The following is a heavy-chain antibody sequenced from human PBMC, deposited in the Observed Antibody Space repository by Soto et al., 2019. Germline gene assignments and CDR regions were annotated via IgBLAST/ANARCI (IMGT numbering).Heavy chain of an antibody. CDR3: ARSGGGSGWL. Sequence: SETLSLTCTVSGDSVSSGSCYWSWSRQPPGKALEWIAYIYYSGSTNYNPSLKSRVTISRDTSKNQFSLKLTSVTAADTAVYYCARSGGGSGWLGGQGTMVTVSS. CDR1: GDSVSSGSCY. D-gene: IGHD6-19*01. V-gene: IGHV4-61*01. J-gene: IGHJ4*02. CDR2: IYYSGST.